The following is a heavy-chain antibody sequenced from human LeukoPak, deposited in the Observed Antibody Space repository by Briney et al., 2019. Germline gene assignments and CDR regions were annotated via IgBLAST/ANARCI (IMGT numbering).Heavy chain of an antibody. CDR3: ARANSYDSSGHYYEFGY. CDR1: GGSISSYY. J-gene: IGHJ4*02. D-gene: IGHD3-22*01. V-gene: IGHV4-4*07. Sequence: SETLSLTCTVSGGSISSYYWSWIRQPAGRGLEWIGRIYTSGVTNYNPSLKSRVTMSVDTSKNQFSLKLTSVTAADTAVYYCARANSYDSSGHYYEFGYWGQGTLVTVSS. CDR2: IYTSGVT.